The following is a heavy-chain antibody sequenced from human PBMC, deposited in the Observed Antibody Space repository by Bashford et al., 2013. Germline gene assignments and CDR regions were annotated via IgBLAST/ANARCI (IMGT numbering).Heavy chain of an antibody. CDR1: GYTFTSYG. CDR3: ARDLFYCSSTSCHGQDYYYYYGMDV. Sequence: PSVKVSCKASGYTFTSYGISWVRQAPGQGLEWMGWISAYNGNTNYAQKLQGRVTMTTDTSTSTAYMELRSLRSDDTAVYYCARDLFYCSSTSCHGQDYYYYYGMDVWGQGTTVTVSS. V-gene: IGHV1-18*01. J-gene: IGHJ6*02. CDR2: ISAYNGNT. D-gene: IGHD2-2*01.